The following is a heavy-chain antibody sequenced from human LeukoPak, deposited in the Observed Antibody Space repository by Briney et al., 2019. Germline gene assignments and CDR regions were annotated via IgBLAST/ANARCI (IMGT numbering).Heavy chain of an antibody. D-gene: IGHD3-10*01. Sequence: SETLSLTCAVYGGSFSGYYWSWIRQPPGKGLEWIGEINHSGSTNYNPSLKSRVTISVDTSKNQFSLKLSSVTAADTAVYYCARATIYYYGSGSYSTDYNWFDPWGQGTLVTVSS. V-gene: IGHV4-34*01. CDR1: GGSFSGYY. J-gene: IGHJ5*02. CDR2: INHSGST. CDR3: ARATIYYYGSGSYSTDYNWFDP.